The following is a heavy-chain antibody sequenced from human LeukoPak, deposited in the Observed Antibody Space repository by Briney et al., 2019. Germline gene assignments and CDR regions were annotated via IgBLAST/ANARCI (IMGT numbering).Heavy chain of an antibody. D-gene: IGHD5-18*01. CDR2: INPNSGGT. V-gene: IGHV1-2*02. J-gene: IGHJ4*02. CDR1: GYTFSGYY. CDR3: ARGSGYSYGYRYYFDY. Sequence: ASVKVSCKASGYTFSGYYMHWVRQAPGQGLEWMGWINPNSGGTNYAQKFQGRVTMTRDTSISTAYMELSRLRSDDTAVYYCARGSGYSYGYRYYFDYWGQGTLVTVSS.